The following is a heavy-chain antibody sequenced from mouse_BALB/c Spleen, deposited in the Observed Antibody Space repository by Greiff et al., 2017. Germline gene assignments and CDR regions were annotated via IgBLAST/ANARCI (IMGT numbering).Heavy chain of an antibody. Sequence: QVTLKVSGPGILQPSQTLSLTCSFSGFSLSTFGMGVSWIRQPSGKGLEWLAHIYWDDDKHYNPSLKSRLTISKDTSNNQVFLKITTVDTADTATYYCARRAQGYYYGSSPPWYFDVWGAGTTVTVSS. CDR2: IYWDDDK. V-gene: IGHV8-13*01. CDR1: GFSLSTFGMG. J-gene: IGHJ1*01. CDR3: ARRAQGYYYGSSPPWYFDV. D-gene: IGHD1-1*01.